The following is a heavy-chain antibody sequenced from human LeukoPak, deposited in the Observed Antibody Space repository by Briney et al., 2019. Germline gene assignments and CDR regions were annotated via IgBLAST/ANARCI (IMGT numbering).Heavy chain of an antibody. CDR1: GFTFSSYW. CDR2: IKQDGSEK. D-gene: IGHD5-18*01. Sequence: PGGSLRLSCAASGFTFSSYWMSWVRQAPGKGLEWVANIKQDGSEKYYVDSVKGRFTISRDNAKNSLYLQMNSLGAEDTAVYYCARDRGYSYGTYNWFDPWGQGTLVTVSS. V-gene: IGHV3-7*01. CDR3: ARDRGYSYGTYNWFDP. J-gene: IGHJ5*02.